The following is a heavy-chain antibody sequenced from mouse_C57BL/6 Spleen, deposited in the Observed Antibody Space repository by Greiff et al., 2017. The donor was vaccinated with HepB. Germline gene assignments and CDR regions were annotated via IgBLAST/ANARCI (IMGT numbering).Heavy chain of an antibody. V-gene: IGHV5-6*01. J-gene: IGHJ1*03. CDR2: ISSGGSYT. CDR3: ARQGTTVVATRYFDV. D-gene: IGHD1-1*01. CDR1: GFTFSSYG. Sequence: EVKLMESGGDLVKPGGSLKLSCAASGFTFSSYGMSWVRQTPDKRLEWVVTISSGGSYTYYPDSVKGRFTISRDNAKNTLYLQMSSLKSEDTAMYYCARQGTTVVATRYFDVWGTGTTVTVSS.